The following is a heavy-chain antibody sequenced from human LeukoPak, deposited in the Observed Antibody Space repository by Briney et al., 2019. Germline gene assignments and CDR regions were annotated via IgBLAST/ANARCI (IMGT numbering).Heavy chain of an antibody. CDR2: IGTAGDT. CDR3: ARWSTLYGMDV. CDR1: GFTFSSYD. Sequence: GGSLRLSCAASGFTFSSYDMHWVRQATGKGLEWVSAIGTAGDTYYPGSVKGRFTISRENAKNSLYLQMNSLRARDTAVYYCARWSTLYGMDVWGQGTTVTVSS. D-gene: IGHD3-16*01. V-gene: IGHV3-13*01. J-gene: IGHJ6*02.